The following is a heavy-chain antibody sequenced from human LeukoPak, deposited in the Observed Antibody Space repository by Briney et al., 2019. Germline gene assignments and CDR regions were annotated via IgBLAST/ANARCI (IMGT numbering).Heavy chain of an antibody. CDR2: ISGSGGST. Sequence: GGSLRLSCAASGFTFRSYAMSWVCQAPGKGLEWVSGISGSGGSTYYADSVKGRITISRHNSKNTLYLQMNSLRAEDTAVYFSAKHWGSNRSDTSFDYWGQGTLVTVSS. CDR1: GFTFRSYA. J-gene: IGHJ4*02. CDR3: AKHWGSNRSDTSFDY. V-gene: IGHV3-23*01. D-gene: IGHD3-16*02.